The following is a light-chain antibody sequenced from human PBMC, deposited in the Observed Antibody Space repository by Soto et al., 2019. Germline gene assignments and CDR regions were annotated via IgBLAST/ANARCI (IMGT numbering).Light chain of an antibody. CDR1: QSISTW. Sequence: DIQMTQSPSTLSASAGDRVTITCRASQSISTWLAWYQQQPGKAPKLLIYGASSLASGVPSRFSGSGSGTEFTLTISSLQPDDFATYYYQHYNSYSEAFGQGTKVDIK. J-gene: IGKJ1*01. V-gene: IGKV1-5*01. CDR2: GAS. CDR3: QHYNSYSEA.